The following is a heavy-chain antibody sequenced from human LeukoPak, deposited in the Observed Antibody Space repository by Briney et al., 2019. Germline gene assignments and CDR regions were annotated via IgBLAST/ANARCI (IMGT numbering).Heavy chain of an antibody. CDR1: GGSFSGYF. V-gene: IGHV4-34*01. J-gene: IGHJ6*03. CDR3: ARSVEGYCSGGSCYSYYYYMDV. CDR2: INHSGRS. D-gene: IGHD2-15*01. Sequence: SETLSLTCAVYGGSFSGYFCIWIRQPPGKGLEWIGEINHSGRSNYNPSLKSRVTISVDTSKNQFSLKLSSVTAADTAVYYCARSVEGYCSGGSCYSYYYYMDVWGKGTTVTVSS.